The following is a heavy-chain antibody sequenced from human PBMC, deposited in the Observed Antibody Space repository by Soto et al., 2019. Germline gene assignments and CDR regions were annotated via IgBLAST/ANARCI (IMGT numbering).Heavy chain of an antibody. J-gene: IGHJ4*02. CDR3: ATVVTWQQSYFDY. Sequence: ASVKVSCKGSGYTLTELSMHWVRQAPGKGLEWMGGFDPEDGETIYAQKFQGRVTMTEDTSTDTAYMELSSLRSEDTAVYYCATVVTWQQSYFDYWGQGTLVTVSS. D-gene: IGHD6-13*01. CDR2: FDPEDGET. CDR1: GYTLTELS. V-gene: IGHV1-24*01.